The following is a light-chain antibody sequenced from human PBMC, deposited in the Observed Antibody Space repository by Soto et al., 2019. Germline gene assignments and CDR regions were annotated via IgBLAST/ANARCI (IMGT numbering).Light chain of an antibody. Sequence: QTVVTQEASLSVSPGGTVTLTCGLNSGSVSTSHYPSWYQQTPGQPPRTLILNIESRPSGVPERFSGTIIGRRAALTITGAQSVDESDYYCMLSVGTGVWVFGGGTKLTVL. J-gene: IGLJ3*02. CDR2: NIE. CDR1: SGSVSTSHY. CDR3: MLSVGTGVWV. V-gene: IGLV8-61*01.